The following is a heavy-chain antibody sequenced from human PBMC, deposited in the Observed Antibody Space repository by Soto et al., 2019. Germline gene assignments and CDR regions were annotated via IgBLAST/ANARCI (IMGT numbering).Heavy chain of an antibody. CDR1: GYTFTSYG. CDR2: ISAYNGNT. J-gene: IGHJ4*02. D-gene: IGHD3-16*02. V-gene: IGHV1-18*04. Sequence: QVQLVQSGAEVKKPGASVKVSCKASGYTFTSYGISWVRQAPGQGLEWMGWISAYNGNTNYAQKLQGRVTMTTDTSTRTAYMGLRSLRSGGKAGLLWGGLSLQDEYVWGSYRSDFDYWGQGTLVTVSS. CDR3: GGLSLQDEYVWGSYRSDFDY.